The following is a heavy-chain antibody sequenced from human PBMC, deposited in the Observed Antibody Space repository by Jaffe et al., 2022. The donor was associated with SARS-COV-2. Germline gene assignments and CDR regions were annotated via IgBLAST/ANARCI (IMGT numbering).Heavy chain of an antibody. V-gene: IGHV3-15*01. Sequence: EVRLVESGGGLVKPGGSLRLSCAASGFTFSNAWMNWVRQAPGKGLEWVGRIKSKTDGGTRDYAAPVKDRFTISRDDSKNTLFLQMNSLKTEDTAVYYCTTDLPSFTIFGVVIDTLRYHGMDVWGQGTTVTVSS. CDR2: IKSKTDGGTR. D-gene: IGHD3-3*01. CDR1: GFTFSNAW. J-gene: IGHJ6*02. CDR3: TTDLPSFTIFGVVIDTLRYHGMDV.